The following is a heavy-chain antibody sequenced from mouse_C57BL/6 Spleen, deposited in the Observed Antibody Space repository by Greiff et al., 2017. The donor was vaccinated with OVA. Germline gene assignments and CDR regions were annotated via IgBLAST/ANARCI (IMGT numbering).Heavy chain of an antibody. J-gene: IGHJ4*01. D-gene: IGHD2-1*01. CDR2: ISYSGST. CDR3: ARALYGNSYAMDY. Sequence: EVQLVESGPGMVKPSQSLSLTCTVTGYSITSGYDWHWIRHFPGNKLEWMGYISYSGSTNYNPSLKSRISITHDTSKNHFFLKLNSVTTEDTATYYCARALYGNSYAMDYWGQGTSVTVSS. V-gene: IGHV3-1*01. CDR1: GYSITSGYD.